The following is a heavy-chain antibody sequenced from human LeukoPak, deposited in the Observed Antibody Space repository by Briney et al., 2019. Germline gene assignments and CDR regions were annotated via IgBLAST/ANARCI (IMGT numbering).Heavy chain of an antibody. D-gene: IGHD4-17*01. CDR1: GGSFSVYF. CDR2: TNHKGTT. CDR3: ARVVAIETTVTIDY. Sequence: SETLSLTCGVSGGSFSVYFWTWIRQPPGKGLEWIGETNHKGTTNYNPSLNSRVSISVNRSKNQFSLKLSSVTAADTAVYYCARVVAIETTVTIDYWGQGTLVTVSS. J-gene: IGHJ4*02. V-gene: IGHV4-34*01.